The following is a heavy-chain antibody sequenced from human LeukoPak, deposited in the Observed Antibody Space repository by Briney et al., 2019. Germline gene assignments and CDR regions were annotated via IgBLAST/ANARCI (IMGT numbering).Heavy chain of an antibody. D-gene: IGHD3-22*01. CDR1: GFTFSSYG. CDR3: AKDGGYDSSQGAFDI. J-gene: IGHJ3*02. V-gene: IGHV3-30*18. CDR2: ISYDGSNK. Sequence: GGSLRLSCAASGFTFSSYGMHWVRQAPGKGLEWVAVISYDGSNKYYADSVKGRFTISRDNSKNTLYLQMNRLRAEDTAVYYCAKDGGYDSSQGAFDIWGQGTMVTVSS.